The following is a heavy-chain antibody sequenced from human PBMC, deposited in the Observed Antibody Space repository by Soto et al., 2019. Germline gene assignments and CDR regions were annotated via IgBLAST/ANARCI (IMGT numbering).Heavy chain of an antibody. Sequence: GGSLRLSCAASGFTVSSNYMSWVRQAPGKGLEWVSVIYSGGSTYYADSVKGRFTISRDNSKNTLYLQMNSLRAEDTAVYCCASRSWFGELLYFDYWGQGTLVTVSS. J-gene: IGHJ4*02. CDR1: GFTVSSNY. D-gene: IGHD3-10*01. CDR3: ASRSWFGELLYFDY. CDR2: IYSGGST. V-gene: IGHV3-53*01.